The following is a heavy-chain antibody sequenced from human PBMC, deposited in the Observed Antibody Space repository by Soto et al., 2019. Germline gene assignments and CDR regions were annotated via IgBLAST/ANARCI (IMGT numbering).Heavy chain of an antibody. D-gene: IGHD3-22*01. CDR2: ISAYNGNT. Sequence: QVQLVQSGAEVKKPGASVKVSCKASGYTFTSYGISWVRQAPGQGLEWMGWISAYNGNTNYAQKLQGRVTMTTDTSTSTAYMELRSLRSDDTAVYYCARDNTYYYDSSGYYLEYFQHWGQGTLVTVFS. V-gene: IGHV1-18*01. CDR1: GYTFTSYG. J-gene: IGHJ1*01. CDR3: ARDNTYYYDSSGYYLEYFQH.